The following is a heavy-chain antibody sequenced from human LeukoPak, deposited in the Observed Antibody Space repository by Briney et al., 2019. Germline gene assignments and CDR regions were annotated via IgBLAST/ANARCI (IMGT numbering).Heavy chain of an antibody. CDR3: TRVRGYYDSSGYPYYMDV. J-gene: IGHJ6*03. V-gene: IGHV3-49*03. CDR2: IRSKAYGGTT. D-gene: IGHD3-22*01. CDR1: GFTFGDYA. Sequence: PGGSLRLSCTASGFTFGDYAMSWFRQAPGKGLEWVGFIRSKAYGGTTEYAASVKGRFTISRDDPKSIAYLQMNSLKTEDTAVYYCTRVRGYYDSSGYPYYMDVWGKGTTVTVSS.